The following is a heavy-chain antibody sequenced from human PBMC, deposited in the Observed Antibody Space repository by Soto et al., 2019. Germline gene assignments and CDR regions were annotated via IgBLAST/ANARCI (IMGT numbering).Heavy chain of an antibody. J-gene: IGHJ6*04. CDR1: RFFFRSAW. CDR3: NIDSMISISVVAIDV. CDR2: INSKIYAVTA. V-gene: IGHV3-15*07. Sequence: RGSRKLPCAASRFFFRSAWINWARQGSGKGLAGIGCINSKIYAVTADYAVPVQANSAVSRDDSKHMVLRQMNSVKTEDTGIYYCNIDSMISISVVAIDVRCKGTVVTVSS. D-gene: IGHD2-15*01.